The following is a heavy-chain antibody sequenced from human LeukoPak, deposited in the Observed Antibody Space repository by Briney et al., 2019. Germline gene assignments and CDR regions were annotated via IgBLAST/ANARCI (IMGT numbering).Heavy chain of an antibody. CDR3: AKQTHTNYDHPVDY. CDR2: IWYDGSNK. CDR1: GFTFSSYG. Sequence: PGRSLRLSCAASGFTFSSYGMHWVRQAPGKGLEWVAVIWYDGSNKYYADSVKGRFTISRDNSKNTLYLQMNSLRAEDTALYYCAKQTHTNYDHPVDYWGQGTLVTVSS. D-gene: IGHD4-11*01. J-gene: IGHJ4*02. V-gene: IGHV3-33*03.